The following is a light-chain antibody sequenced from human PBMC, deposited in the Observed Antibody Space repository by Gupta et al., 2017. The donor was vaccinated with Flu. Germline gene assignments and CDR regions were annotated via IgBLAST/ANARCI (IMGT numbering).Light chain of an antibody. V-gene: IGKV1-9*01. CDR1: RAISRS. J-gene: IGKJ4*01. CDR2: AGS. Sequence: GDRAVTSRGASRAISRSLAWYQQKSGEAPKLLIAAGSTLQTAVPSRGSGRGSGAEFPLTSSRLPAEFSGIYYCQRYYPYPLTFGGGTRVEIK. CDR3: QRYYPYPLT.